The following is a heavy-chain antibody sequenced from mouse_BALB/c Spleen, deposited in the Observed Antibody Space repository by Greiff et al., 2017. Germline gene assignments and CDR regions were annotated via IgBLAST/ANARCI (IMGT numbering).Heavy chain of an antibody. V-gene: IGHV2-2*02. D-gene: IGHD2-3*01. CDR3: ARADGHYRDFDV. CDR1: GFSLTSYG. CDR2: IWSGGST. Sequence: QVQLQQSGPGLVQPSQSLSITCTVSGFSLTSYGVHWVRQSPGRGLEWLGVIWSGGSTDYNAAFISRLSISKDNSKSQVFFKMNSLQANDTAIYYCARADGHYRDFDVWGAGTTVTVSS. J-gene: IGHJ1*01.